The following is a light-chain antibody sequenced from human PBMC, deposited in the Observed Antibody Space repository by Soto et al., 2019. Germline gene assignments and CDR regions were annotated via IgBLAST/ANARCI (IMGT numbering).Light chain of an antibody. CDR3: AAWDDSLRGYV. CDR2: RNN. V-gene: IGLV1-47*01. CDR1: SSNIGSNY. J-gene: IGLJ1*01. Sequence: QSVLTQPPSASGTPGQRVTISCSGSSSNIGSNYVYWYQQLPGKSPKLLIYRNNQRPSGVPDRFSGSKSGTSASLAISGLRSEYEDDYYCAAWDDSLRGYVFGTGTKLTVL.